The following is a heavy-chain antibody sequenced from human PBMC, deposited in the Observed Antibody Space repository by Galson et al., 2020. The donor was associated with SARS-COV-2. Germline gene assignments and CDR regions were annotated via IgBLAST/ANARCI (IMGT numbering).Heavy chain of an antibody. V-gene: IGHV4-38-2*02. CDR3: ARYQLLFPFDY. D-gene: IGHD2-2*01. CDR2: IHFSGNT. Sequence: SLTCTVSNYSISSHCYWGWVRQSPGRGLEWIGNIHFSGNTHYNPSLKSRVTISVDTSKNQFSLTLTSVTAADTAVYYCARYQLLFPFDYWGRGALVTVSS. J-gene: IGHJ4*02. CDR1: NYSISSHCY.